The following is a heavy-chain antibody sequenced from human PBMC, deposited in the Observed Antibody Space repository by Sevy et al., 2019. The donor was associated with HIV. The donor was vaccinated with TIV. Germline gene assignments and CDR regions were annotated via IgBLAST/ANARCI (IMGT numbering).Heavy chain of an antibody. CDR3: AKGQTDYYDTSGPVDY. CDR1: GFTFSSYA. Sequence: GGSLRLSCAASGFTFSSYAMHWVRQAPGKGLEWVAAIPYDGSSKYYADSVKGRLTISRDNSKNTLYLQMNSLRAEDTAFYYCAKGQTDYYDTSGPVDYWGQGTLVTVSS. D-gene: IGHD3-22*01. CDR2: IPYDGSSK. J-gene: IGHJ4*02. V-gene: IGHV3-30*18.